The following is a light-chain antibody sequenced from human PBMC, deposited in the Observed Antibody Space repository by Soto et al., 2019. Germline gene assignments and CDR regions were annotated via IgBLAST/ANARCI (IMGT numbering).Light chain of an antibody. J-gene: IGKJ1*01. Sequence: VVMTQSPATLSVSPWDRVTLSRRASQSVDINLAWYQQRPGQAPRLLVYGASTKATDMPGRFSGRGSGTEFTLTINNLQSEDFAVYYCQQYRNWPRTFGQGTKVDIK. CDR3: QQYRNWPRT. CDR2: GAS. CDR1: QSVDIN. V-gene: IGKV3-15*01.